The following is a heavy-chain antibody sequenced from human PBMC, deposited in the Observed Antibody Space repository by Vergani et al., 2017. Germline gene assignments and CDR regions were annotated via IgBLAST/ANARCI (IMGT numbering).Heavy chain of an antibody. Sequence: QVQLQESGPGLVKPSETLSLTCAVSGYSISSGYYWGWIRQPPGKGLEWIGSIYHSGSTYYNPSLKSRVTISVDTSKNQFSLKLSSVTAADTAVYYCARRGSGWSRYFQHWGQGTLVTVSS. CDR2: IYHSGST. V-gene: IGHV4-38-2*01. CDR1: GYSISSGYY. D-gene: IGHD6-19*01. CDR3: ARRGSGWSRYFQH. J-gene: IGHJ1*01.